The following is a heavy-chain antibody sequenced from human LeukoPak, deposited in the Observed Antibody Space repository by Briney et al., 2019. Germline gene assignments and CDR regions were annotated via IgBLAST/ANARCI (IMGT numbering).Heavy chain of an antibody. V-gene: IGHV3-30*04. CDR3: AKGPLAALGDY. CDR1: GFTFSSYA. D-gene: IGHD2-15*01. CDR2: ISYDGSNK. Sequence: GGSLRLSCAASGFTFSSYAMHWVRQAPGKGLEWVAVISYDGSNKYYADSVKGRFTISRDNSKNTLYLQMNSLRAVDTAVYYCAKGPLAALGDYWGQGTLVTVSS. J-gene: IGHJ4*02.